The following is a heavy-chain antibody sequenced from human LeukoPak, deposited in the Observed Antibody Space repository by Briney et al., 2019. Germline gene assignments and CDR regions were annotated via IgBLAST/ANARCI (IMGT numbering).Heavy chain of an antibody. Sequence: GGSLRLSCAASGFAFSSYAMSWVRQAPRKGLEWVSGISGSGGSTYYADSVKGRFTISRDTSEKTVYLQMNSLRAEDTAVYYCAKDLQYSGHDLGGFDYWGQGTLVTVSS. CDR3: AKDLQYSGHDLGGFDY. CDR2: ISGSGGST. V-gene: IGHV3-23*01. J-gene: IGHJ4*02. CDR1: GFAFSSYA. D-gene: IGHD5-12*01.